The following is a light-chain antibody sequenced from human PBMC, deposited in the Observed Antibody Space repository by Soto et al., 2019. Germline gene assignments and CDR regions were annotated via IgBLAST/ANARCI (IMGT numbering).Light chain of an antibody. Sequence: DIQMTQSPSTLSAFVGDRVTITCRASQSISTSLAWYQQKPGKAPKLLIYDVSSLESGVPSRFRGSGSGTEFTLTISSLQPDDSATYYCQQYDTYWTFGPGTKVDIK. V-gene: IGKV1-5*01. CDR3: QQYDTYWT. CDR2: DVS. J-gene: IGKJ1*01. CDR1: QSISTS.